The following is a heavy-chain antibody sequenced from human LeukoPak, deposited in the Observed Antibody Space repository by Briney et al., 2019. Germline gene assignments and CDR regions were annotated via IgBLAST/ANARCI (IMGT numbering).Heavy chain of an antibody. Sequence: GGSLRLSCAVSGFTFSGYAMSWVRQAPGKGLEWVANIKQDGGQIYYLDSVKGRFTVSRDNAKNSLYLQMNSLRAEDTAVYYCARLGARQMLEYWGQGTLVTVSS. J-gene: IGHJ4*02. CDR2: IKQDGGQI. V-gene: IGHV3-7*01. D-gene: IGHD4-17*01. CDR3: ARLGARQMLEY. CDR1: GFTFSGYA.